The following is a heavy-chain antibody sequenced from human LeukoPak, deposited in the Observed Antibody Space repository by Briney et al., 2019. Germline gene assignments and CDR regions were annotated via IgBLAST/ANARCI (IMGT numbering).Heavy chain of an antibody. V-gene: IGHV3-74*01. D-gene: IGHD2-2*01. CDR1: GNYW. J-gene: IGHJ4*02. CDR3: VSFYETY. Sequence: GSLRLSCAASGNYWMHWVRQAPGKGLVWVSHINGDGSWTTYADSVKGRFTISKDNAKNTVYLQMNNLRAEDTAVYYCVSFYETYWGRGTLVTVSS. CDR2: INGDGSWT.